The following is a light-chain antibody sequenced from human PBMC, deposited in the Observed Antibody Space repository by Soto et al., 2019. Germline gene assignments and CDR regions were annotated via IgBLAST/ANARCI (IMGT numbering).Light chain of an antibody. CDR1: SSNVGGNP. CDR3: ASWDDSLNGPV. J-gene: IGLJ1*01. CDR2: TNT. V-gene: IGLV1-44*01. Sequence: QSVLTQPPSASGTPGQRVTIPCSGSSSNVGGNPVNWYQHVPTTAPKLLIYTNTQRPSGVPDRFSGSKSGTSASLAISGLQSEDEADYYCASWDDSLNGPVFGTGTKVT.